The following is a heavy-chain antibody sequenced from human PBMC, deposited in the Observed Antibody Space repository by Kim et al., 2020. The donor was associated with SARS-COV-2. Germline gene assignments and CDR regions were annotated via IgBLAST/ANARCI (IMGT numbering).Heavy chain of an antibody. CDR1: GFTFNNHW. Sequence: GGSLRLSCAASGFTFNNHWMNWVRQAPGKGLVWVSRISDDGSSTNYADSVKGRFTISRDNAKNTLSLQMNSLRAEDTAVYYCVRRATSSRGIDYWGQGTL. D-gene: IGHD3-10*01. J-gene: IGHJ4*02. V-gene: IGHV3-74*01. CDR3: VRRATSSRGIDY. CDR2: ISDDGSST.